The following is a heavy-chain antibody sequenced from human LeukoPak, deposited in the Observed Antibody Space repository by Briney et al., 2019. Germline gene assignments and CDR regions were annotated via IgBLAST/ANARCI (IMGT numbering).Heavy chain of an antibody. V-gene: IGHV1-2*02. CDR3: AREGVSARYFDWLPQNNWFDP. Sequence: GASVKVSCKASGYTFTGYYMHWVRQAPGQGLEWMGWINPNSGGTNYAQKFQGRVTMTRDTSISTAYMELSRLRSDDTAVYYCAREGVSARYFDWLPQNNWFDPWGQGTLVTVSS. CDR1: GYTFTGYY. D-gene: IGHD3-9*01. CDR2: INPNSGGT. J-gene: IGHJ5*02.